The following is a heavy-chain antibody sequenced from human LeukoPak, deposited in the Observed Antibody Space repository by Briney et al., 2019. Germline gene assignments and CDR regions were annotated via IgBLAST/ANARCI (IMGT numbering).Heavy chain of an antibody. CDR1: GLNLNDLD. CDR2: IGIRGDT. D-gene: IGHD6-19*01. CDR3: ARGGIQVSGIDEFDY. V-gene: IGHV3-13*01. Sequence: RLSCAETGLNLNDLDIHCVRKVKRKSLEWVSAIGIRGDTHYSGSVKGRFTISRENAESSLYLQMNSLRAEDTAVYYCARGGIQVSGIDEFDYWGQGTLVTVSS. J-gene: IGHJ4*02.